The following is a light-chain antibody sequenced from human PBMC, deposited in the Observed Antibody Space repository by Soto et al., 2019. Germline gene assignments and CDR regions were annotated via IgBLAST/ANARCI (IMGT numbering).Light chain of an antibody. CDR3: QQVKSYPRT. Sequence: DIQMTQSPSTLAASVGDTVTMTCRSSSKWLAWYQQKPGNPPKLLIYEESTLHSGVPSRFSGRKVGTQFILTIDSLQPEDFATYYCQQVKSYPRTFGGGTKVDIK. CDR1: SSSKW. CDR2: EES. V-gene: IGKV1-5*01. J-gene: IGKJ4*01.